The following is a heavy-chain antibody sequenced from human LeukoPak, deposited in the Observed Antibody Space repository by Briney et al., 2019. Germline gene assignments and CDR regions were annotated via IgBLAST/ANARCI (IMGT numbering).Heavy chain of an antibody. D-gene: IGHD3-22*01. Sequence: GASVKVSCKASGYTFTSHYMHWVQQAPGQGLEWMGIINPSGGGTTYAQKFQGRVTMTRDMSTSTVYMELSSLRSEDTAVYYCARDMPDYYDSSGPVQGDAFDIWGQGTMVTVSS. CDR2: INPSGGGT. J-gene: IGHJ3*02. CDR3: ARDMPDYYDSSGPVQGDAFDI. V-gene: IGHV1-46*01. CDR1: GYTFTSHY.